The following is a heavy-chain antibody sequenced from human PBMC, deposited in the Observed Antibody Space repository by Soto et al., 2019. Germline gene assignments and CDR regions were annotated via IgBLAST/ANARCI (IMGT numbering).Heavy chain of an antibody. CDR3: AKGTDYYGSGITPWYYYGIDV. D-gene: IGHD3-10*01. CDR2: ISGSGGST. J-gene: IGHJ6*02. Sequence: EVQLLESGGGLVQPGGSLRLSCAASGFTFSSYAMSWVRQAPGKGLEWVSGISGSGGSTYHADSVKGRFTISRDNSKNTLYLQMDSLRAEDSAVYYCAKGTDYYGSGITPWYYYGIDVWGQGTTVTVSS. CDR1: GFTFSSYA. V-gene: IGHV3-23*01.